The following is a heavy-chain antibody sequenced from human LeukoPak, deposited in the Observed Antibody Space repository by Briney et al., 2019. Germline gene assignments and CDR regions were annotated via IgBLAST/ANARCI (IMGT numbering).Heavy chain of an antibody. V-gene: IGHV4-34*01. CDR1: GGSLSDYY. D-gene: IGHD3-22*01. Sequence: PSETLSLTCAVYGGSLSDYYWNWIRQPPGKGLEWIGEINHSGTTNYNPSLKSRVTTSVDTSKNQFSLKLSSVTAADTAVYYCARTYSSGYYLGYWGQGTLVTVSS. CDR2: INHSGTT. CDR3: ARTYSSGYYLGY. J-gene: IGHJ4*02.